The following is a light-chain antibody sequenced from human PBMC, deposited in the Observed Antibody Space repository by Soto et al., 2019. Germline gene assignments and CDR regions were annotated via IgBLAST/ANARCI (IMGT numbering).Light chain of an antibody. J-gene: IGKJ4*01. V-gene: IGKV1-5*03. CDR3: QQYHRSPVT. Sequence: DIQMTQSPSTLSASVGDRVTITCRASQSISSWLAWYQQKPGKAPKLLIYKASSLESGVPSRFSGSGSGTEFTLTITSLQPDDFAAYYCQQYHRSPVTFGGGTKVEIK. CDR2: KAS. CDR1: QSISSW.